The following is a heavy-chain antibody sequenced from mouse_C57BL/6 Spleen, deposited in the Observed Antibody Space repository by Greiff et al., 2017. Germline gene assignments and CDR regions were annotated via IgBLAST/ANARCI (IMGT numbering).Heavy chain of an antibody. CDR3: ARGDYGSSYVFAY. D-gene: IGHD1-1*01. CDR1: GFTFSSYA. Sequence: EVQVVESGGGLVKPGGSLKLSCAASGFTFSSYAMSWVRQTPEKRLEWVATISDGGSYTYYPDNVKGRFTISRDNAKNNLYLQMSHLKSEDTAMYYCARGDYGSSYVFAYWGQGTLVTVSA. V-gene: IGHV5-4*01. J-gene: IGHJ3*01. CDR2: ISDGGSYT.